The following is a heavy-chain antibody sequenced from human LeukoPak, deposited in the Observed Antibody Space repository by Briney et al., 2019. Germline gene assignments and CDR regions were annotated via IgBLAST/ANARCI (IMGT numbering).Heavy chain of an antibody. CDR2: ISGSGGST. CDR3: AKDRRYHFDY. CDR1: GFTFSNYA. V-gene: IGHV3-23*01. Sequence: GGSLRLSCAASGFTFSNYAMSWVRQAPGKGLEWVSAISGSGGSTYYADSVKGRFTISRDNSKNTLYLQMNSLRVEDTAVYYCAKDRRYHFDYWGQGTLVTVSS. J-gene: IGHJ4*02. D-gene: IGHD1-1*01.